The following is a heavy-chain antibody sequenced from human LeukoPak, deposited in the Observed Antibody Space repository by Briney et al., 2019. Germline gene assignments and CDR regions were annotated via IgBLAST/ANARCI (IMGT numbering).Heavy chain of an antibody. V-gene: IGHV3-30*04. CDR3: ARDRIAAVDY. CDR1: GFTFSSYA. CDR2: ISYDGSNK. J-gene: IGHJ4*02. Sequence: PGGSLRLSCAASGFTFSSYAMHWVRQAPGKALEWVAVISYDGSNKYYADSVKGRFTISRDNSKNTLYLQMNSLRAEDTAVYYCARDRIAAVDYWGQGTMVTVSS. D-gene: IGHD6-25*01.